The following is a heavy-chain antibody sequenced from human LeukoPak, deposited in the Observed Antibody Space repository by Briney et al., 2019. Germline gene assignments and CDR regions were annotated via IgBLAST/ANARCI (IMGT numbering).Heavy chain of an antibody. D-gene: IGHD2/OR15-2a*01. J-gene: IGHJ4*02. Sequence: GRCLRLSCAASGFTFSRYAVHWVREAPGMRREWVGVMWHVGSVEYYADSVKGRFTISRDNSPNTVYLQMNRLRAENTAMYYSARDGTYRSTTGVGNSFDQRGQGTLVTAAS. CDR3: ARDGTYRSTTGVGNSFDQ. CDR2: MWHVGSVE. CDR1: GFTFSRYA. V-gene: IGHV3-33*01.